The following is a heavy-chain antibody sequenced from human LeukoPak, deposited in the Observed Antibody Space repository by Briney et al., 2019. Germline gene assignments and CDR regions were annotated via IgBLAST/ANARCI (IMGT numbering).Heavy chain of an antibody. J-gene: IGHJ4*02. Sequence: GGSLRLSCTVSGFTFSSNSMSWVRQAPGKGLEWVSFIYSDNTHYSYSVKGRFTISIDESKNTRYLHMNSRRVEDTAAYSCAGRAGAYSHPYDYWGQGTLVTVSS. V-gene: IGHV3-53*01. CDR1: GFTFSSNS. D-gene: IGHD4/OR15-4a*01. CDR3: AGRAGAYSHPYDY. CDR2: IYSDNT.